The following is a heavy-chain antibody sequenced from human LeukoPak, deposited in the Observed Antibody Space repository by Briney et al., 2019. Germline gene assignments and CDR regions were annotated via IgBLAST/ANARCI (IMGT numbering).Heavy chain of an antibody. CDR1: GFTFNTYS. CDR3: LRGDRRDY. V-gene: IGHV3-21*06. CDR2: IDSSGGYM. Sequence: GGSLRLSCEASGFTFNTYSMNWARQAPGKGLEWVSSIDSSGGYMFYADSVKGRFIISRDNAKDSLYLQMNGLRVEGTAVYYCLRGDRRDYWGQGTLVTVSS. J-gene: IGHJ4*02.